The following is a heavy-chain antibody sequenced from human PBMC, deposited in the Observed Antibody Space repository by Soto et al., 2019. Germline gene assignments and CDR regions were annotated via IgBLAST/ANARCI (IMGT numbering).Heavy chain of an antibody. CDR1: GFTFSSYA. V-gene: IGHV3-30-3*01. J-gene: IGHJ5*02. CDR3: ARELLKVNAEPQYNWFDP. Sequence: GGSLRLSCAASGFTFSSYAMHWVRQAPGKGLEWVAVISYDGSNKYYADSVKGRFTISRDNSKNTLYLQMNSLRAEDTAVYYCARELLKVNAEPQYNWFDPWGQGTLVTVSS. CDR2: ISYDGSNK. D-gene: IGHD2-21*02.